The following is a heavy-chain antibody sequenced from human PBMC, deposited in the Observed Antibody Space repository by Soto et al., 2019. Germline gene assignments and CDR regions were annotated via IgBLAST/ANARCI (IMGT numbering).Heavy chain of an antibody. J-gene: IGHJ4*02. V-gene: IGHV1-69*13. CDR2: IIPIFGTA. D-gene: IGHD3-10*01. CDR1: GGTFSSHA. Sequence: SVKVSCKASGGTFSSHAISWVRQAPGQGLEWMGGIIPIFGTANYAQKFQGRVTITADESTSTAYMELSSLRSEDTAVYYCASHYYGSGSAFFYYFDYWGQGTLVTVSS. CDR3: ASHYYGSGSAFFYYFDY.